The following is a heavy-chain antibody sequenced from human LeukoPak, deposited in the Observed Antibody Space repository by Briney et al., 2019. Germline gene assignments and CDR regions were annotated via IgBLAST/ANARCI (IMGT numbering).Heavy chain of an antibody. CDR1: GYTFTSYY. D-gene: IGHD3-22*01. V-gene: IGHV1-46*01. J-gene: IGHJ3*02. CDR3: ARDAYYYDSSGYYYDAFDI. CDR2: INPSGGST. Sequence: GASVKVSCKASGYTFTSYYMHWLRQAPGQGLEWMGIINPSGGSTSYAQKFQGRVTMTRDTSTSTVYMELSSLRSEDTAVYYCARDAYYYDSSGYYYDAFDIWGQGTIVTVSS.